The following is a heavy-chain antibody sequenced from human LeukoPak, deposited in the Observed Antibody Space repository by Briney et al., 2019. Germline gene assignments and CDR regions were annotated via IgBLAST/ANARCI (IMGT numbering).Heavy chain of an antibody. D-gene: IGHD2-2*01. J-gene: IGHJ5*02. CDR1: GYTFTSYG. CDR3: ARDNAQNWFDP. CDR2: ISGYNGNT. V-gene: IGHV1-18*01. Sequence: ASVKVSCKASGYTFTSYGIYWVRQAPGQGLEWMGWISGYNGNTNYAQKLQGRVTMTTDTSTTTAYMELRSLRSDDTAVYYCARDNAQNWFDPWGREPWSPSPQ.